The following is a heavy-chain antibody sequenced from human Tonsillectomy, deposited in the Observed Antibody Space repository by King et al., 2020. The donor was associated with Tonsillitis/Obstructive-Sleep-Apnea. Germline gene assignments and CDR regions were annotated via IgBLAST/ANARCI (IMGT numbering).Heavy chain of an antibody. CDR3: ARDPGISAAGSAAYYFDY. J-gene: IGHJ4*02. D-gene: IGHD6-13*01. CDR1: GGSIRNYY. Sequence: VQLQESGPGLLKPSETLSLTCTVSGGSIRNYYCAWVRHSPGKGLDWIGGISYSGSPNYNPSLWRRVTISVDRSPNQFSLGLRSVTAADTAVYYCARDPGISAAGSAAYYFDYWGRGTLVTVSS. V-gene: IGHV4-59*01. CDR2: ISYSGSP.